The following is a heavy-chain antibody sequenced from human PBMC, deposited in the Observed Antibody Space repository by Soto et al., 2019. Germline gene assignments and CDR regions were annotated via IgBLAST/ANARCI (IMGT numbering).Heavy chain of an antibody. CDR3: AGGFHYYYYYMDV. CDR2: INHSGST. J-gene: IGHJ6*03. D-gene: IGHD2-21*01. CDR1: GVSFSGYY. Sequence: SETLSLTCAVYGVSFSGYYWSWIRQPPGKGLEWIGEINHSGSTNYNPSLKSRVTISVDTSKNQFSLKLSSVTAADTAVYYCAGGFHYYYYYMDVWGKGTTVTVSS. V-gene: IGHV4-34*01.